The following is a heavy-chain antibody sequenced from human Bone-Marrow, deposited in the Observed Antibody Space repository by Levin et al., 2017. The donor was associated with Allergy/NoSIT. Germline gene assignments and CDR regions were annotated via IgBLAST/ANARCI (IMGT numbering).Heavy chain of an antibody. D-gene: IGHD3-9*01. Sequence: KPGGSLRLSCVASELTFKTYTMAWVRQAPGKGLEWVSSITGADSNTHYADSVKGRFTISRDNGKNSLFLQMNSLRVEDTAIYYCAREGDILTGHYDVFDIWGQGTMVTVSS. CDR2: ITGADSNT. J-gene: IGHJ3*02. V-gene: IGHV3-21*04. CDR3: AREGDILTGHYDVFDI. CDR1: ELTFKTYT.